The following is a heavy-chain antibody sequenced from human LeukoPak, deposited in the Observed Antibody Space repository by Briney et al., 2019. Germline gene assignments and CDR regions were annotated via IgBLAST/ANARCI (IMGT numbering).Heavy chain of an antibody. D-gene: IGHD6-19*01. V-gene: IGHV4-59*01. CDR2: ISYSGST. CDR3: ARDGRAGSLFAY. J-gene: IGHJ4*02. Sequence: SETLSLTCTVSSGSISGYYWSWIRQPPGKGLEWVGYISYSGSTNYNPSLKSRVTISVDTSKNQFSLKLSSVTAADTATYYCARDGRAGSLFAYWGQGTLVTVSS. CDR1: SGSISGYY.